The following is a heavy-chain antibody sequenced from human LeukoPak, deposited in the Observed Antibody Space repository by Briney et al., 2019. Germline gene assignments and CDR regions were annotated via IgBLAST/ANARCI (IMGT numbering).Heavy chain of an antibody. CDR2: ISGSTTK. Sequence: GGSLRLSCAASGFTFSSYSMNWVRQAPGKGLEWISYISGSTTKFYVDSVKGRFTISRDNAKNSLYLQMNSLRAEDTAVYYCARDTRDYGDYGTDYWGQGTLVTVSS. V-gene: IGHV3-48*01. D-gene: IGHD4-17*01. J-gene: IGHJ4*02. CDR3: ARDTRDYGDYGTDY. CDR1: GFTFSSYS.